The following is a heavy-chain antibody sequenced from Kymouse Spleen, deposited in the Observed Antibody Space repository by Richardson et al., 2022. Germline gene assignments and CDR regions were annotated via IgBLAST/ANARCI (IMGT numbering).Heavy chain of an antibody. V-gene: IGHV3-33*01. J-gene: IGHJ4*02. Sequence: QVQLVESGGGVVQPGRSLRLSCAASGFTFSSYGMHWVRQAPGKGLEWVAVIWYDGSNKYYADSVKGRFTISRDNSKNTLYLQMNSLRAEDTAVYYCARDRLELRWLDYWGQGTLVTVSS. CDR1: GFTFSSYG. CDR3: ARDRLELRWLDY. CDR2: IWYDGSNK. D-gene: IGHD1-7*01.